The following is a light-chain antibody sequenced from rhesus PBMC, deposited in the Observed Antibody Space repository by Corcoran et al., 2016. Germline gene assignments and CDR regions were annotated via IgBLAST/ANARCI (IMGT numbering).Light chain of an antibody. V-gene: IGKV1-22*01. J-gene: IGKJ3*01. CDR1: QSISSW. CDR3: LQYSSSPFT. CDR2: KAS. Sequence: DIQMTQSPSSLSASVGDTVTITCRASQSISSWLDWYQQKPGKAPKLLIYKASSLQSGVPSRISGSGTGTEFTLTISSLQPGNFATYYCLQYSSSPFTFGPGTKLDIK.